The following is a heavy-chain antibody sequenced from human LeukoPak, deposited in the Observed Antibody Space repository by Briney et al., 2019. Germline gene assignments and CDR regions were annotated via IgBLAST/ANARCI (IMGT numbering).Heavy chain of an antibody. Sequence: GGSLRLSCAASGFTVSSNYMSWVRQAPGKGLEWVSVIYSGGSTYYADSVKGRSTISRDNSKNTLYLQMNSLRAEDTAVYYCARDTGRGYSYGYYFDYWGHGTLVTVSS. V-gene: IGHV3-66*01. CDR3: ARDTGRGYSYGYYFDY. CDR1: GFTVSSNY. D-gene: IGHD5-18*01. J-gene: IGHJ4*01. CDR2: IYSGGST.